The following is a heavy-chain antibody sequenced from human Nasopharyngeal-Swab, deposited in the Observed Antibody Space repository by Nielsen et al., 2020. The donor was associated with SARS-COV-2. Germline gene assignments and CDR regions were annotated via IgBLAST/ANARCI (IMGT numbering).Heavy chain of an antibody. CDR3: ARVNPVSGSYYDAFNI. CDR1: GFTFDSSA. J-gene: IGHJ3*02. V-gene: IGHV3-73*01. CDR2: IRSKADNYAT. Sequence: GGSLSLSCSSSGFTFDSSAMTWVRQAPGKGLEWVGRIRSKADNYATAYAASVKGRFIISRDDSKNTAYLQMNSLKTEDTAVYYCARVNPVSGSYYDAFNIWGQGTMVTVSS. D-gene: IGHD1-26*01.